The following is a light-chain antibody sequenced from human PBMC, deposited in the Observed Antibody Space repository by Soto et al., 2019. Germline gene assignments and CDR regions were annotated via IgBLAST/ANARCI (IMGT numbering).Light chain of an antibody. CDR1: QTISTD. J-gene: IGKJ1*01. CDR2: GAS. CDR3: QQSYNTPRT. V-gene: IGKV1-39*01. Sequence: DIPMTQSPSSMSASVGDRVTITCRASQTISTDLNWYQQKPGKAPNLLIHGASTLEPGVPSRFSGSGSGTGFTLTISGVQPDDFATYYCQQSYNTPRTFGQGTKVEV.